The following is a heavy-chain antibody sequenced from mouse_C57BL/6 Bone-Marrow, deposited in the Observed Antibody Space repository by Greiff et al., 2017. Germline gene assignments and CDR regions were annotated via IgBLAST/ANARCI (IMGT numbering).Heavy chain of an antibody. D-gene: IGHD6-1*01. CDR2: ISDGGSYT. J-gene: IGHJ3*01. Sequence: EVKLVESGGGLVKPGGSLKLSCAASGFTFSSYAMSWVRQTPEKRLEWVATISDGGSYTYYPDNVKGRFTISRDNAKHNLYLQMSHLKSEDTALYYCARASIGGWFAYWGQGTLVTVSA. CDR3: ARASIGGWFAY. V-gene: IGHV5-4*03. CDR1: GFTFSSYA.